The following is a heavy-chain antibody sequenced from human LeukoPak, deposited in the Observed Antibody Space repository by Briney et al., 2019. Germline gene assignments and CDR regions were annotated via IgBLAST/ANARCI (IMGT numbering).Heavy chain of an antibody. Sequence: SETLSLTCTVSGGSISSSSYYWGWIRQPPGKGLEWIGSIYYSGSTYYNPSLKSRVTISVDTSKNQFSLKLSSVTAADTAVYYCARVFYDFWSGYYPSYFDYWGQGTLDTVSS. CDR3: ARVFYDFWSGYYPSYFDY. CDR2: IYYSGST. V-gene: IGHV4-39*07. D-gene: IGHD3-3*01. J-gene: IGHJ4*02. CDR1: GGSISSSSYY.